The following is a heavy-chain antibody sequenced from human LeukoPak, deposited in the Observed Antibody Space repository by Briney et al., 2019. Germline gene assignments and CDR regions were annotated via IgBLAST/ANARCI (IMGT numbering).Heavy chain of an antibody. CDR1: GFTFSSSA. V-gene: IGHV3-23*01. CDR3: ATGIATAAFDY. J-gene: IGHJ4*02. Sequence: GGSLRLSCAASGFTFSSSAMNWVRQAPGKGLEWVSGISRSGDSTYYADSVKGRFAISRDNSKNTLYVRMNSLRAEDTAVYYCATGIATAAFDYWGQGTLVTVSS. CDR2: ISRSGDST. D-gene: IGHD6-13*01.